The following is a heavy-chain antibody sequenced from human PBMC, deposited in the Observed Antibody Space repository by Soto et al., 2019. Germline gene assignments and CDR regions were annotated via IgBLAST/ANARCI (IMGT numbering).Heavy chain of an antibody. CDR1: GGSINNNY. CDR2: IYSSGST. CDR3: ARGYTSHDY. Sequence: SETLSLTCTVSGGSINNNYWSWIRQPPGKGLEWIGYIYSSGSTKYNPSLRSRVTISLDTSKKQFSLKLSFVIAADTAVYYCARGYTSHDYWGQGTLVTVSS. D-gene: IGHD2-2*01. V-gene: IGHV4-59*01. J-gene: IGHJ4*02.